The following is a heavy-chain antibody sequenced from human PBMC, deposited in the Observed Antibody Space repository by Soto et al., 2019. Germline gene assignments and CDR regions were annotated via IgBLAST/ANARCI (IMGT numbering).Heavy chain of an antibody. CDR3: ARRYGSCFDY. J-gene: IGHJ4*02. CDR2: IYYSGST. D-gene: IGHD5-18*01. V-gene: IGHV4-59*08. Sequence: SETLSLTCTVSGGSISSYYWSWIRQPPGKGLEWIGCIYYSGSTNYNPSLKSRVTISVDTSKNQFSLKLSSVTAADTAAYYCARRYGSCFDYWGQGTLVTVSS. CDR1: GGSISSYY.